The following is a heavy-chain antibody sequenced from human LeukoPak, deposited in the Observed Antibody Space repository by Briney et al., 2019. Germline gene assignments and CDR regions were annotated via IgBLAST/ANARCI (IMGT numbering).Heavy chain of an antibody. V-gene: IGHV3-33*01. D-gene: IGHD3-22*01. Sequence: GGSLRLSCVASGFTFSSYGMHWVRQAPGKGLEWVAVIWYDGTNKYYADSVKGRFTISRDSPKNTLYLQMNSLRAEDTAVYYCVVWGEDRSGHRFDFWGQGTLVTVSS. CDR2: IWYDGTNK. CDR3: VVWGEDRSGHRFDF. CDR1: GFTFSSYG. J-gene: IGHJ4*02.